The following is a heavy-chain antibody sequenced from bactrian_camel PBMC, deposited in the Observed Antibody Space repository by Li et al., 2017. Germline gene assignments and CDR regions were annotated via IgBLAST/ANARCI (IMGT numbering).Heavy chain of an antibody. V-gene: IGHV3S40*01. J-gene: IGHJ4*01. D-gene: IGHD3*01. CDR2: INYRGGST. CDR1: GFTFSSYA. Sequence: VQLVESGGGSVQPGGSLRLSCAGSGFTFSSYAMSWVRQAPGKGLEWVSLINYRGGSTYYSDSVKGRFTISRDNTKNTVYLQMNSLKPEDTARYYCVTDALYGLRSPSDWGQGTTAGSRAREPRSPSP.